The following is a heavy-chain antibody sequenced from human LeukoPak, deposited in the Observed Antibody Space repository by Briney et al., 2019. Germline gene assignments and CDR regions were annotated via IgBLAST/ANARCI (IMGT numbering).Heavy chain of an antibody. Sequence: SETLSLTCTVSGGSISSYYWSWIRQPPGKGLEWIGYIYYSGSTNYNPSLKSRVTISVDTSKNQFSLKLSSVTAVDTAVYYCARVGSSHYYYYGMDVWGQGTTVTVSS. CDR1: GGSISSYY. D-gene: IGHD3-10*01. V-gene: IGHV4-59*01. J-gene: IGHJ6*02. CDR3: ARVGSSHYYYYGMDV. CDR2: IYYSGST.